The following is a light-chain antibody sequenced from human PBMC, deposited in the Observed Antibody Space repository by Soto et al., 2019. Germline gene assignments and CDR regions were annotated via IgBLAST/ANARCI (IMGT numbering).Light chain of an antibody. Sequence: QSVLAQPASVSGSPGQSITISCTGSSGDVGNYNLVSWYQQHPDKAPKLIIFGVSERPSGVSDRFSGSKSANTASLTISSLQSEDEADYYCCSYGGSSTPSWLFGGGTKVTVL. CDR3: CSYGGSSTPSWL. CDR2: GVS. CDR1: SGDVGNYNL. V-gene: IGLV2-23*02. J-gene: IGLJ3*02.